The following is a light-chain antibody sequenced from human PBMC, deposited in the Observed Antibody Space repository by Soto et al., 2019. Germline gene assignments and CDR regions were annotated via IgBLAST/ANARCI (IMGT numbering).Light chain of an antibody. CDR3: QQRNRWPLT. CDR1: HSVSSD. V-gene: IGKV3-11*01. J-gene: IGKJ4*01. CDR2: DAS. Sequence: EIVLTQSPVTLSLSPGERATLSCRASHSVSSDLLWYQQKPGQSPRLLISDASNRATAIPARFSGSGSGTDLILTIRSLEPEDFAVYYCQQRNRWPLTFGGGTRVEIK.